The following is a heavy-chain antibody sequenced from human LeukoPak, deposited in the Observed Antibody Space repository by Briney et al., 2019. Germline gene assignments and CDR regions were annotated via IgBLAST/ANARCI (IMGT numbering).Heavy chain of an antibody. CDR2: ISGSGGST. CDR3: AERPTNDFRGIVGASAPDYYYGMDV. J-gene: IGHJ6*02. D-gene: IGHD1-26*01. V-gene: IGHV3-23*01. Sequence: GGSLRLSCAASGFTYSSYAMSWVRQAPGKGLEWVSAISGSGGSTYYADSVKGRFTISRDNSKNTLYLQMNSLRAEDTAVYYCAERPTNDFRGIVGASAPDYYYGMDVWGQGTTVTVSS. CDR1: GFTYSSYA.